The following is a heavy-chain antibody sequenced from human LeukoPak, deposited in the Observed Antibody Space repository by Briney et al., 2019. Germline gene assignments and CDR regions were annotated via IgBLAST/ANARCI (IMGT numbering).Heavy chain of an antibody. J-gene: IGHJ6*03. CDR3: ARDPPYCSSTSCYSWAPMDV. Sequence: PSETLSLTCTVSGGSISSYYWSWIRQPAGKGLEWIGRIYTSGSTNYNPSLKSRVTMSVDTSKNQFSLKLSSVTAADTAAYYCARDPPYCSSTSCYSWAPMDVWGKGTTVTVSS. V-gene: IGHV4-4*07. CDR2: IYTSGST. CDR1: GGSISSYY. D-gene: IGHD2-2*01.